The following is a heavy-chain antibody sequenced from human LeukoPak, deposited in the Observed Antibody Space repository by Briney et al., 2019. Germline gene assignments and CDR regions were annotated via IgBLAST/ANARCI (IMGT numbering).Heavy chain of an antibody. CDR3: ARRAGGYSHPYDY. CDR2: IRYDGSSK. CDR1: GFTFSNYA. D-gene: IGHD4-23*01. Sequence: GGSLRLSCAASGFTFSNYAMHWVRQAPGKGLEWLAYIRYDGSSKYYADSVKGRFTISRDNSKNTLYLQMNSLRAEDTAVYYCARRAGGYSHPYDYWGQGILVTVSS. V-gene: IGHV3-30*02. J-gene: IGHJ4*02.